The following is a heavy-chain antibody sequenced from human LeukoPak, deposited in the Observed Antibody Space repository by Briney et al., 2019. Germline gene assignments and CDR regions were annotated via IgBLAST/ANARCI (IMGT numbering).Heavy chain of an antibody. J-gene: IGHJ6*02. CDR1: GGSISSGTYY. D-gene: IGHD3-10*01. CDR3: AREHDTKVRYYNGMDV. Sequence: SETLSLTCTVSGGSISSGTYYYSWIRQPPGKGLEWIGYIYYSGSTNYNPSLKSRVTISVDTSKNQFSLKLSSVTAADTAVYYCAREHDTKVRYYNGMDVWGQGTTVTVSS. CDR2: IYYSGST. V-gene: IGHV4-61*01.